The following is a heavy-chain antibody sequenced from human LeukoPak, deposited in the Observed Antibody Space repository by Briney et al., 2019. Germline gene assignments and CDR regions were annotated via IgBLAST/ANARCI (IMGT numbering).Heavy chain of an antibody. J-gene: IGHJ5*02. Sequence: KTSETLSLTCTVSGGSISSYYWSWIRQPPGKGLEWIGYIYYSGSTNYNPSLKSRVTISVDTSKNQFSLKLSSVTAADTAVYYCARVPLHYDILTGYYNRWFDLWGQGTLVTVSS. D-gene: IGHD3-9*01. V-gene: IGHV4-59*01. CDR2: IYYSGST. CDR3: ARVPLHYDILTGYYNRWFDL. CDR1: GGSISSYY.